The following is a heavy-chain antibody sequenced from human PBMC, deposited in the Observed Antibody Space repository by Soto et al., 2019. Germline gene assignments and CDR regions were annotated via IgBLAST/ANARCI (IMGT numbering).Heavy chain of an antibody. CDR2: IYYSGST. D-gene: IGHD1-26*01. V-gene: IGHV4-59*08. Sequence: QVQLQESGPGLVKPSETLSLTCTVSGGSISSYYWSWIRQPPGKGLEWIGYIYYSGSTNYNPSLKSRVTISVDTSKNQFSLKLSSVTAADTAVYYCGGAGVVGKDFDYWGQGTLVTVSS. J-gene: IGHJ4*02. CDR1: GGSISSYY. CDR3: GGAGVVGKDFDY.